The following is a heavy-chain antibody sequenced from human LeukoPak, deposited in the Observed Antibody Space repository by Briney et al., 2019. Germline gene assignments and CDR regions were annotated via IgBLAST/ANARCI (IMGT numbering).Heavy chain of an antibody. J-gene: IGHJ4*02. CDR1: GGSISSSSYY. Sequence: SETLSLTCTVSGGSISSSSYYWGWIRQPPGKGLEWIGSIYHSGSTYYNPSLKSRVTISVDTSKNQFSLKLSSVTAADTAVYYCARRRGWGYFDYWGQGTLVTVSS. V-gene: IGHV4-39*07. D-gene: IGHD3-16*01. CDR3: ARRRGWGYFDY. CDR2: IYHSGST.